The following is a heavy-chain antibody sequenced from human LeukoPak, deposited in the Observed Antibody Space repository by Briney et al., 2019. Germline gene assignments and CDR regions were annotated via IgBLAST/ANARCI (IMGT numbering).Heavy chain of an antibody. J-gene: IGHJ1*01. CDR1: GFTFSSYG. Sequence: GGSLRLSCAASGFTFSSYGMHWARQAPGKGLEWVAVIWYDGSNKYYADSVKGRFTISRDNSKNTLYLQMNSLRAEDTAVYYCAKDRLHCSSTSCDSFYFQHWGQGTLVTVSS. CDR3: AKDRLHCSSTSCDSFYFQH. V-gene: IGHV3-33*06. CDR2: IWYDGSNK. D-gene: IGHD2-2*01.